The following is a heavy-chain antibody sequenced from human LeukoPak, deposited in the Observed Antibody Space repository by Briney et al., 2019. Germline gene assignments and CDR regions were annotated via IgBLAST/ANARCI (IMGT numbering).Heavy chain of an antibody. CDR2: INHSGST. CDR1: GGSFSGYY. Sequence: SETLSLTCAVYGGSFSGYYWSWIRQPPGKGLEWIGEINHSGSTNYNPSLKSRVTISVDTSKNQFSLKLSSVTAADTAVYYCARRPMLRGVADYWGQGTLVTVSS. V-gene: IGHV4-34*01. D-gene: IGHD3-10*01. CDR3: ARRPMLRGVADY. J-gene: IGHJ4*02.